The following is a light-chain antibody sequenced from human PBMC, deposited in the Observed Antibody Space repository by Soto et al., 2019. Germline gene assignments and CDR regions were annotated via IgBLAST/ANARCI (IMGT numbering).Light chain of an antibody. CDR2: DIS. CDR1: QDITTY. Sequence: DIQMTQSPSSLSASVGDRVTITCQASQDITTYLNWFQHKPGKAPKLLIYDISNLETGVPSRFSGSGYGTDFTLTISSLHPEDFATYYCQQYDDIPLTFGQGTRLEI. V-gene: IGKV1-33*01. J-gene: IGKJ5*01. CDR3: QQYDDIPLT.